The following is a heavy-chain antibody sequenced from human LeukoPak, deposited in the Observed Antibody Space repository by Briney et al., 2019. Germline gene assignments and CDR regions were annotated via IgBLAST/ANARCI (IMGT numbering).Heavy chain of an antibody. Sequence: ASVKVSCKASGYTFTSYYMHWVRQAPGQGLEWMGIINPNGSATSYAQKFQGRVTMARDTSTSTVCMELSSLTSEDTAVYYCARAVNTFGDEFDYRGQGTLFTVSS. CDR1: GYTFTSYY. CDR2: INPNGSAT. D-gene: IGHD3-16*01. V-gene: IGHV1-46*01. J-gene: IGHJ4*02. CDR3: ARAVNTFGDEFDY.